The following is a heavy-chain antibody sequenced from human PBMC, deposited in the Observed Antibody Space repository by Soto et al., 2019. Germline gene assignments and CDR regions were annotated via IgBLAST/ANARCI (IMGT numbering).Heavy chain of an antibody. CDR2: IWYDGSKK. V-gene: IGHV3-33*01. Sequence: GGSLRLSCASSGFTFSSYGMHWVRQAPGKGLEWVAVIWYDGSKKYYADSVKGRFTISRDNSKNTLYLQMNSLRAEDTAVYYCAREQLVREGPLDYWGQGTLVTVSS. D-gene: IGHD6-6*01. CDR3: AREQLVREGPLDY. J-gene: IGHJ4*02. CDR1: GFTFSSYG.